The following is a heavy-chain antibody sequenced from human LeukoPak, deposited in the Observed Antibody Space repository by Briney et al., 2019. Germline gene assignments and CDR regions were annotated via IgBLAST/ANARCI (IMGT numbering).Heavy chain of an antibody. CDR3: GKGGCSSTSCYTEFDY. CDR1: GFTFDDYA. Sequence: GRSLRLSRAASGFTFDDYAMHWVRQAPGKGLEWVSGISWNSGSIGYADSVKGRFTISRDNAKNSLYLQMNSLRAEDTALYYCGKGGCSSTSCYTEFDYWGQGTLVTVSS. D-gene: IGHD2-2*02. V-gene: IGHV3-9*01. J-gene: IGHJ4*02. CDR2: ISWNSGSI.